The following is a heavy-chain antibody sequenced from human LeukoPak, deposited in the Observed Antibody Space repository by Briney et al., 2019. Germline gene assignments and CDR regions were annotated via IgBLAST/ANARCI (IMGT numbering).Heavy chain of an antibody. J-gene: IGHJ4*02. V-gene: IGHV3-23*01. D-gene: IGHD1-14*01. Sequence: PGGSLRLSCAASGFTFSSYSMNWVRQAPGKGLEWVSSISGGGAGTYYADSVRGRFTISRDNSKNTLYLQMDSLRAEDTALYYCAKDFVRYNIQFDYWGQGALVTVSS. CDR1: GFTFSSYS. CDR2: ISGGGAGT. CDR3: AKDFVRYNIQFDY.